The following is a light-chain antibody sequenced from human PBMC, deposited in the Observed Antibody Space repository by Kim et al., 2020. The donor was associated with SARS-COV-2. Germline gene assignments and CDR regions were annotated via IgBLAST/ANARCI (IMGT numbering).Light chain of an antibody. CDR1: SNDVGGYNY. Sequence: QSALTQPRSVSGSPGQSVTISCAGTSNDVGGYNYVSWYQQLPGGAPKLMIYDVTKRPSGVPNRFSGSKSGNTASLTISGLQAEDEADYYCCSYAGSSNPYVFGTGTKVTVL. J-gene: IGLJ1*01. CDR2: DVT. CDR3: CSYAGSSNPYV. V-gene: IGLV2-11*01.